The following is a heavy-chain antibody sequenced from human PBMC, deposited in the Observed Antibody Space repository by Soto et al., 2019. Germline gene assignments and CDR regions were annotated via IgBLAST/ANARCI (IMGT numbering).Heavy chain of an antibody. J-gene: IGHJ6*02. Sequence: SLRLSCAASGFTFSSYGMHWVRQAPGKGLEWVAVIWYDGSNKYYADSVKGRFTISRDNSKNTLYLQMNSLRAEDTAVYYCARDRIVGATKIYYGMDVWGQGTTVTVSS. CDR3: ARDRIVGATKIYYGMDV. CDR1: GFTFSSYG. V-gene: IGHV3-33*01. CDR2: IWYDGSNK. D-gene: IGHD1-26*01.